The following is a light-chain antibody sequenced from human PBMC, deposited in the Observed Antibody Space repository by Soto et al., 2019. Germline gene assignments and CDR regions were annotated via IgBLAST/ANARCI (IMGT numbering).Light chain of an antibody. CDR1: QSVLYSPNNKNY. CDR3: QQYHSAPQT. V-gene: IGKV4-1*01. J-gene: IGKJ1*01. Sequence: DIVMTQSPDSLAVSLGEMATINCKSSQSVLYSPNNKNYLAWYQQKPGQPPKLLIYWASTRESGVPNRFSGSGSGTDYTRTISSLQAEDVAFDYWQQYHSAPQTFGQGTKVEIK. CDR2: WAS.